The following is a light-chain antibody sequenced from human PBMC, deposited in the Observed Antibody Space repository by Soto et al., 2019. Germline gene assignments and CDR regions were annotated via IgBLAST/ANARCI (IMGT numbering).Light chain of an antibody. CDR1: SSDIGGYNY. CDR2: EVS. V-gene: IGLV2-14*01. Sequence: QSALTQPASVSGAPGQSITISCSGSSSDIGGYNYVSWYQHHPGKVPKVIIYEVSNRPSGVSNRFTGSKSGNTASLTISGLQAEDEADYYCTAYTVNSPYVFGTGTKLTVL. CDR3: TAYTVNSPYV. J-gene: IGLJ1*01.